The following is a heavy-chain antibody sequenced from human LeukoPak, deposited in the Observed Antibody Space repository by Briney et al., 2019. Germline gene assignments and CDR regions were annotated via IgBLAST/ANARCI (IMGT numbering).Heavy chain of an antibody. J-gene: IGHJ4*02. Sequence: PSETLSLTCTVSGGSISSYYRSWIRQPPGKGLEWIGYIYYRGSTNYNPPLKNRVTISVDTSKIQFSLKLSSVTAADTAVYYCARGLTTYYDRSGDDYWGQGALVTVSS. CDR1: GGSISSYY. V-gene: IGHV4-59*01. D-gene: IGHD3-22*01. CDR2: IYYRGST. CDR3: ARGLTTYYDRSGDDY.